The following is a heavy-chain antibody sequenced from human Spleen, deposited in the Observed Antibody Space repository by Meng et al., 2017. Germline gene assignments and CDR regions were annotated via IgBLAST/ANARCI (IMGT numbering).Heavy chain of an antibody. Sequence: VHLGGAGGSLVKPGGSLRLSCAASGFYFNNAWMSWVRQAPGKGLEWVGRIKSNTDGGTAEYAAPVTGRFTISRDDSKSTLYLQMSGLRIDDTGVYYCTWDDKAVSDYWGQGTLVTVSS. V-gene: IGHV3-15*01. J-gene: IGHJ4*02. CDR2: IKSNTDGGTA. CDR1: GFYFNNAW. D-gene: IGHD1-26*01. CDR3: TWDDKAVSDY.